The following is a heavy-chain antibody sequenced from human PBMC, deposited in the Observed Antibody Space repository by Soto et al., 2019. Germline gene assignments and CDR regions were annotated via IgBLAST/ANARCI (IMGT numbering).Heavy chain of an antibody. CDR2: INPNSGGT. J-gene: IGHJ4*02. D-gene: IGHD5-12*01. CDR1: GYTFTGYY. V-gene: IGHV1-2*04. CDR3: ARGEYSGYDFDY. Sequence: SVKVSCKASGYTFTGYYMHWVRQAPGQGLEWMGWINPNSGGTNYAQKFQGWVTMTRDTSISTACMELSRLRSDDTAVYYCARGEYSGYDFDYWGQGTLVIVSS.